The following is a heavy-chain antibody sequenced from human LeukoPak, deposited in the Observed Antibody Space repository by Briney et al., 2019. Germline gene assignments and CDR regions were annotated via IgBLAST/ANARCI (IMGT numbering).Heavy chain of an antibody. CDR3: AKDRCSRTSCRNLFDP. CDR1: GITFSSYG. J-gene: IGHJ5*02. CDR2: IQFDGSET. D-gene: IGHD2-2*01. Sequence: GGTLRLSCAASGITFSSYGMSWVRQAPGKGLEWVAFIQFDGSETYYADSVKGRFAISRDNSKNTLYLQMNTLTVEDTAVYYCAKDRCSRTSCRNLFDPWGQGILVTVSS. V-gene: IGHV3-30*02.